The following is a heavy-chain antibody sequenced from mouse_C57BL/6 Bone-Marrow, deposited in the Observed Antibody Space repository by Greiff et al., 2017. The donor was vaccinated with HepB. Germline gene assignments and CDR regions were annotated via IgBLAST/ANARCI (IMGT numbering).Heavy chain of an antibody. D-gene: IGHD1-1*01. CDR3: SRGGSSPAWFAY. J-gene: IGHJ3*01. CDR2: IDPETGGT. Sequence: QVQLQQSGAELVRPGASVTLSCKASGYTFTDYEMHWVKQTPVHGLEWIGAIDPETGGTAYNQKFKGKAILTADNSSSTAYMELRSLTSEDSAVYSCSRGGSSPAWFAYWGQGTLVTVSA. CDR1: GYTFTDYE. V-gene: IGHV1-15*01.